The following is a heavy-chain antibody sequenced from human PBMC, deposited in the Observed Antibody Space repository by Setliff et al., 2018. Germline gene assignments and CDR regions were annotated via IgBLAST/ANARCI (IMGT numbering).Heavy chain of an antibody. CDR3: VRAVVTAAIHWFDP. D-gene: IGHD2-2*01. CDR2: ISYDGRGT. Sequence: PGGSLRLSCGASGFTFTSHAMHWVRQAPGKGLEWVAIISYDGRGTSYADSVKGRFIISRDNSKNPLYLQMNNLRVEDTAVFYCVRAVVTAAIHWFDPWGQGTLVTVSS. J-gene: IGHJ5*02. V-gene: IGHV3-30*01. CDR1: GFTFTSHA.